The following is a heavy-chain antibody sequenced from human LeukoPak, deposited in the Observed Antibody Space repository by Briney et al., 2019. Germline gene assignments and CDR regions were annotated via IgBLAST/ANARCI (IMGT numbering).Heavy chain of an antibody. CDR2: ISNSGSTI. Sequence: GGSLRLSCAASGFTFSSYSMNWVRQAPGKGLEWVSYISNSGSTIYYADSVKCRFTISRDIAKNSLYLQMNSLRAEDTAVYYCARKTSGSYGYFDYWGQGTLVTVSS. CDR1: GFTFSSYS. V-gene: IGHV3-48*01. J-gene: IGHJ4*02. D-gene: IGHD1-26*01. CDR3: ARKTSGSYGYFDY.